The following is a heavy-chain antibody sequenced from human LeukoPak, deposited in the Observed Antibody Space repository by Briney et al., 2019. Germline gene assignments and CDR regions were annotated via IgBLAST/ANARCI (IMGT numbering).Heavy chain of an antibody. V-gene: IGHV3-33*06. CDR2: LWYDGSNK. Sequence: PGGSLRLSCAASGFTFSSYGMHWVRQAPGKGLEWVAVLWYDGSNKYYADSVKGRFTISRDNSKNTLYLQMNSLRAEDTALYYCAKDTGYYYGSGNWYFDLWGRGTLVTVSS. J-gene: IGHJ2*01. CDR3: AKDTGYYYGSGNWYFDL. CDR1: GFTFSSYG. D-gene: IGHD3-10*01.